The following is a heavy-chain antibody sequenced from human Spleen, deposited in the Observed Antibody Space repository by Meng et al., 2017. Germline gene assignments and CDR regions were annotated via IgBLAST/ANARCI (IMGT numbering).Heavy chain of an antibody. Sequence: SETLSLTCTVSGGSISSYYWSWIRQPPGKGLEWIGYIYYSGSTNYNPSLKSRVTISVDTSKNQFSLKLSSVTAADTAVYYCARGEEVLLWFGELLYAAGGGMDVWGQGTTVTVSS. D-gene: IGHD3-10*01. V-gene: IGHV4-59*08. CDR2: IYYSGST. J-gene: IGHJ6*02. CDR1: GGSISSYY. CDR3: ARGEEVLLWFGELLYAAGGGMDV.